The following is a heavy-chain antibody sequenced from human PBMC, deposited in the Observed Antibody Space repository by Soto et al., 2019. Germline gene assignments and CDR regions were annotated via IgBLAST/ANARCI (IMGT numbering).Heavy chain of an antibody. CDR3: TRGGATGAGIYHFEN. D-gene: IGHD6-13*01. V-gene: IGHV3-74*01. Sequence: EVQLVESGGALVQPGGSLRLSCAASGFTFTTDWMHWVRQAPGKGLVWLSRINSAGTTTTYADSVKGRFTISRDNAKNTLYLQVNSLGGEDTAGYYCTRGGATGAGIYHFENWGQGTLVTVSS. CDR2: INSAGTTT. J-gene: IGHJ4*02. CDR1: GFTFTTDW.